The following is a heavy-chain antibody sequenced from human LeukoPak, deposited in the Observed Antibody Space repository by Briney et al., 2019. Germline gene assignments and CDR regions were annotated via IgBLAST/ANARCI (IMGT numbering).Heavy chain of an antibody. Sequence: PGGSLRLSCAASGFTFSSYWMHWVRQAPGKGLVWVSRINSDGSSTSYADSVKGRFTISRDNAKNTLYLQMNSLRAEDTAVYYCARAKRYCSSTSCYPFFVDYWGQGTLVTASS. CDR2: INSDGSST. CDR3: ARAKRYCSSTSCYPFFVDY. CDR1: GFTFSSYW. D-gene: IGHD2-2*01. V-gene: IGHV3-74*01. J-gene: IGHJ4*02.